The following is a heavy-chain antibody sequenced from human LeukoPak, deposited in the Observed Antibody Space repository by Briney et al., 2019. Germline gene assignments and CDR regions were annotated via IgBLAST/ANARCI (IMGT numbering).Heavy chain of an antibody. J-gene: IGHJ4*02. CDR1: GITLSNYG. V-gene: IGHV3-23*01. Sequence: GGSLRLSCAVSGITLSNYGMSWVRQAPGKGLEWVAGISYSGGSTNYADSVKGRLTISCNNPNNTLYLQINSLRAEDTAVYFCAKRGVVIRVILVGFHKAAYYFDSWGQGALVTVSS. CDR2: ISYSGGST. D-gene: IGHD3-10*01. CDR3: AKRGVVIRVILVGFHKAAYYFDS.